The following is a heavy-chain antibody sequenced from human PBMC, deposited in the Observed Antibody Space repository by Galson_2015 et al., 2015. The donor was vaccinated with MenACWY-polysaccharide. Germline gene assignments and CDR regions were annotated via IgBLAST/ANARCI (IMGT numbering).Heavy chain of an antibody. D-gene: IGHD1-26*01. J-gene: IGHJ5*02. CDR2: MSYSGRA. Sequence: SETLSLTCTVSGGSVSSDTDYWGWLRQPPGKGLEWIGYMSYSGRANYNPSLKSRVIISLDTSKNQFPLRLTSVTAEDTAMYYCAREPPHSASFGWFDPWGQGTLVTVSS. CDR1: GGSVSSDTDY. CDR3: AREPPHSASFGWFDP. V-gene: IGHV4-61*01.